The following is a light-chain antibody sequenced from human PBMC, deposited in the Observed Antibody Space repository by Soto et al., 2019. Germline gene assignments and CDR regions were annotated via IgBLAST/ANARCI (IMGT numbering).Light chain of an antibody. CDR2: GAS. V-gene: IGKV3-20*01. CDR1: QSVSSSY. Sequence: EIVLTQSPGTLSLSPGERATLSCRASQSVSSSYLAWYQQKPGQAPRLLIYGASSRATGIPDRFSGSGSGTDFTLTISRLVPEDDAVYYYRQYVSSSWTFGQGTKVDIK. CDR3: RQYVSSSWT. J-gene: IGKJ1*01.